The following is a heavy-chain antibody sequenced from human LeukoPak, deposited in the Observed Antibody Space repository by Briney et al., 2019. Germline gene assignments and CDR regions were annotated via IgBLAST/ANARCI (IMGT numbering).Heavy chain of an antibody. CDR1: GGSISSYY. CDR2: IYYSGST. D-gene: IGHD5-18*01. Sequence: SETLSLTCTVPGGSISSYYWSWIRQPPGKGLEWIGYIYYSGSTNYNPSLKSRVTISVDTSKNQFSLKLSSVTAADTAVYYCARVGGYSYGYLEYWGQGTLVTVSS. CDR3: ARVGGYSYGYLEY. J-gene: IGHJ4*02. V-gene: IGHV4-59*01.